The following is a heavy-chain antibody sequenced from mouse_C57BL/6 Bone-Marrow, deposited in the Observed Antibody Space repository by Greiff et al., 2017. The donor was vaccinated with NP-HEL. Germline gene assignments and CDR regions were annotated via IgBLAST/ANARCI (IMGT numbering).Heavy chain of an antibody. CDR3: ARRLPDAMDY. CDR2: ISYDGSN. Sequence: EVKLQESGPGLVKPSQSLSLTCSVTGYSITSGYYWNWIRQFPGNKLEWMGYISYDGSNNYNPSLKNRISITRDTSKNQFFLKLNSVTTEDTATYYCARRLPDAMDYWGQGTSVTVSS. CDR1: GYSITSGYY. V-gene: IGHV3-6*01. D-gene: IGHD2-2*01. J-gene: IGHJ4*01.